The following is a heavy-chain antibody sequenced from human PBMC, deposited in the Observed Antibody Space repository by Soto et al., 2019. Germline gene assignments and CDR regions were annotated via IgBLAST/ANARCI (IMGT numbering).Heavy chain of an antibody. Sequence: GESLKISCNGSGYSFTIYWISWVRQMPGKGLEWMGRIDPSDSYTNYSPSFQGHVTISADKSISTAYLQWSSLKASDTAMYYCARRMTTVTTYSPTGLYYYYGMDVWGQGTTVTVS. CDR2: IDPSDSYT. V-gene: IGHV5-10-1*01. CDR3: ARRMTTVTTYSPTGLYYYYGMDV. CDR1: GYSFTIYW. J-gene: IGHJ6*02. D-gene: IGHD4-4*01.